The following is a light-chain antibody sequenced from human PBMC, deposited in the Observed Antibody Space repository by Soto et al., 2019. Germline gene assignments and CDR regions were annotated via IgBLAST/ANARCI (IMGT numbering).Light chain of an antibody. V-gene: IGKV3-20*01. CDR1: QSVTNNY. CDR2: GAS. Sequence: EIVLTQSPGTLSLSPGERATLSCRASQSVTNNYLAWYQRPPCQAPRLVIYGASSRATGIPDRFSGSGSGTDSTLTISRLDPEDFATYYCQQSYSTPTFGQGTRLEIK. CDR3: QQSYSTPT. J-gene: IGKJ5*01.